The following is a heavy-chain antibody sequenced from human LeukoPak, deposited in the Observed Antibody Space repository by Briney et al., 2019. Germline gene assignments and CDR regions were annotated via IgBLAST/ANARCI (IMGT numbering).Heavy chain of an antibody. CDR2: IYHSGST. V-gene: IGHV4-38-2*02. D-gene: IGHD6-13*01. CDR3: ARDRGPSSSWSFFWFDP. J-gene: IGHJ5*02. CDR1: GYSISSGYY. Sequence: SETLSLTCTVSGYSISSGYYWGWIRQPPGKGLEWIGSIYHSGSTYYNPSLKSRVTISVDTSKNQFSLKLSSVTAADTAVYYCARDRGPSSSWSFFWFDPWGQGTLVTVSS.